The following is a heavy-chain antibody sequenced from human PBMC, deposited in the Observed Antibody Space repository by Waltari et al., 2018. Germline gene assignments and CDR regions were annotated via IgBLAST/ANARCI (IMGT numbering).Heavy chain of an antibody. CDR2: IIPTLGIA. J-gene: IGHJ4*02. Sequence: QVQLVQSGAEVKKPGSSVKVSCTASGGSFRSYSINWVRQVPGQGLEWMGGIIPTLGIADYAPKFQDRVTISADEFTRTAYMEGRSLLPEDTAVYYCARDGDYGGNAPSDYWGQGTLVTVSS. V-gene: IGHV1-69*16. D-gene: IGHD2-15*01. CDR3: ARDGDYGGNAPSDY. CDR1: GGSFRSYS.